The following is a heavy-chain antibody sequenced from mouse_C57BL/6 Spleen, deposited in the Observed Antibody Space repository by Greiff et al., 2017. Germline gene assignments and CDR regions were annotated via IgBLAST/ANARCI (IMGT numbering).Heavy chain of an antibody. Sequence: EVKLVESGEGLVKPGGSLKLSCAASGFTFSSYAMSWVRQTPEKRLEWVAYISSGGDYIYYADTVKGRFTLSIDNARNTLYLQMSSLKSEDTAMYYCTRGGDGYYYAIDYWGQGTSGTVSS. V-gene: IGHV5-9-1*02. CDR3: TRGGDGYYYAIDY. CDR1: GFTFSSYA. J-gene: IGHJ4*01. CDR2: ISSGGDYI. D-gene: IGHD2-3*01.